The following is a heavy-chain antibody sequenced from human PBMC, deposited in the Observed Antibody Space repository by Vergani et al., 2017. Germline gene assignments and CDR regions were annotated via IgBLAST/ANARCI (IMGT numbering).Heavy chain of an antibody. CDR2: INPSGGPT. Sequence: QVQVVQSGAEVKKSGASVKVSCKTSGYTFSNYYMHWVRQAPGQGLEWMGIINPSGGPTNYAQKFQGRVTMTRDTSTRTVYMELSSLSSEDTAIYYCARGDYGILTGYRYWGQGTLVTVSA. V-gene: IGHV1-46*03. CDR3: ARGDYGILTGYRY. CDR1: GYTFSNYY. D-gene: IGHD3-9*01. J-gene: IGHJ4*02.